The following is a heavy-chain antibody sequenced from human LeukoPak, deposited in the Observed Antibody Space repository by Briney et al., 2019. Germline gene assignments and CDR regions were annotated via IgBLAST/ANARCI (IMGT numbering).Heavy chain of an antibody. CDR1: GFTFSSYW. CDR2: INSDASST. J-gene: IGHJ6*02. V-gene: IGHV3-74*01. Sequence: GGSLRLSCAASGFTFSSYWMHWVRQAPGKGLVWVSRINSDASSTNYADSVKGRFTISRDNSKNTLYLQMNSLRAEDTAVYYCAKDRSSSWYEGPFSGMDVWGQGTTVTVSS. CDR3: AKDRSSSWYEGPFSGMDV. D-gene: IGHD6-13*01.